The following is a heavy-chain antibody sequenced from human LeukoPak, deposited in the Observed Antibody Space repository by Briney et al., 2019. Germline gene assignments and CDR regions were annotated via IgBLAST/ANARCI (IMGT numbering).Heavy chain of an antibody. Sequence: GASAKVSCKASGGTFSSYAISWVRQAPGQGLEWMGGTIPIFGTAHYAQKFQGRVTITADESTSTAYMELSSLKSEDTAVYYCARDRAWSTIETLQLDYWGQGTLVTVSS. CDR3: ARDRAWSTIETLQLDY. D-gene: IGHD5/OR15-5a*01. V-gene: IGHV1-69*13. J-gene: IGHJ4*02. CDR1: GGTFSSYA. CDR2: TIPIFGTA.